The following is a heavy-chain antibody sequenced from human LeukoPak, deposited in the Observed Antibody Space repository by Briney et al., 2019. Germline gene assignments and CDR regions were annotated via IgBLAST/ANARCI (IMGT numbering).Heavy chain of an antibody. D-gene: IGHD1-26*01. CDR2: IYYSGST. J-gene: IGHJ3*02. Sequence: SETLSLTCTVSGGSISSYYWSWIRQLPGKGLEWIGYIYYSGSTNYNPSLKSRVTISVDTSKNQFSLKLSSVTAADTAVYYCARDVVGITGAFDIWGQGTMVTVSS. V-gene: IGHV4-59*01. CDR1: GGSISSYY. CDR3: ARDVVGITGAFDI.